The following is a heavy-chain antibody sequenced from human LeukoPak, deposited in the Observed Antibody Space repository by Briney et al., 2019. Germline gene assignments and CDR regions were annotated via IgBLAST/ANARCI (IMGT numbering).Heavy chain of an antibody. CDR1: GYTFTSSY. V-gene: IGHV1-18*01. D-gene: IGHD1-26*01. Sequence: ASVKVSWKASGYTFTSSYINWVRQAPGQRLERMGWISAYNGRTNYAQKFQGRVTMTTDSSTSTAYMDLTSLRSDDTAVYYCARGGTYYPCIDYWGQGTLVTVSS. CDR3: ARGGTYYPCIDY. J-gene: IGHJ4*02. CDR2: ISAYNGRT.